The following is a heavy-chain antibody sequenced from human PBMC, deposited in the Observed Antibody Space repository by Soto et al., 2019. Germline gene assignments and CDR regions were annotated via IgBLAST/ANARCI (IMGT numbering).Heavy chain of an antibody. CDR2: ISYSGSNK. CDR3: VRGDREDIAVVVGARPGEYGMDV. Sequence: QVQLVESGGGVVQPGRSLRLSCAASGFTFSSYAMHWVRQAPGKGLEWVAVISYSGSNKVDVDSVKGRFTISRDNSKNTGYLQMNSLRVEDTAVYYCVRGDREDIAVVVGARPGEYGMDVWGIGTTVTVSA. CDR1: GFTFSSYA. D-gene: IGHD2-15*01. J-gene: IGHJ6*04. V-gene: IGHV3-30-3*01.